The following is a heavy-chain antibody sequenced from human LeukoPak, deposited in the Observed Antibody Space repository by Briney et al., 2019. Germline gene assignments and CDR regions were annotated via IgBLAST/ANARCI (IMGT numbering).Heavy chain of an antibody. CDR1: GGTFISYA. J-gene: IGHJ3*01. D-gene: IGHD1-1*01. V-gene: IGHV1-69*13. CDR3: ARDRTGTLTV. CDR2: IIPIFGTA. Sequence: GASVKVSCKASGGTFISYAISWVRQAPGQGLEWMGGIIPIFGTANYAQKFQGRVTITADESTSTAHMELSSLRSEDTAVYYCARDRTGTLTVWGQGTMVTVSS.